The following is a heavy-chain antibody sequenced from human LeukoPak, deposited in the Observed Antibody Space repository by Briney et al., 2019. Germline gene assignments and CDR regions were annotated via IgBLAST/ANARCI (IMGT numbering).Heavy chain of an antibody. Sequence: PSETLSLTCAVYGGSFSGYYWSWIRQPPGKGLEWIGEINHSGSTNYNPSLKSRVTISVDTSKNQFSLKLSSVTAAGTAVYYCARVDSSGYMNDYWGQGTLVTVSS. CDR3: ARVDSSGYMNDY. CDR2: INHSGST. D-gene: IGHD3-22*01. J-gene: IGHJ4*02. CDR1: GGSFSGYY. V-gene: IGHV4-34*01.